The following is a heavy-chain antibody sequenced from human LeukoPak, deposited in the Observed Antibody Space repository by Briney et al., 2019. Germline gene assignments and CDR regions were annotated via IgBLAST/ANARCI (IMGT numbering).Heavy chain of an antibody. Sequence: SETLSLTCTVSGGSISSYYWSWIRQPAGGGLEWIGRIYTSGSTNYNPSLKSRVTMSVDTSKNQFSLKLSSVTAADTAVYYCAREMMYDSSGYYSMYYFDYWGQGTLVTVSS. CDR3: AREMMYDSSGYYSMYYFDY. J-gene: IGHJ4*02. V-gene: IGHV4-4*07. CDR2: IYTSGST. D-gene: IGHD3-22*01. CDR1: GGSISSYY.